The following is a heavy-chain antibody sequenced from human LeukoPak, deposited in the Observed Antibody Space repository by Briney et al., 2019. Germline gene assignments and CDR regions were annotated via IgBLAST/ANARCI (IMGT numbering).Heavy chain of an antibody. J-gene: IGHJ3*02. CDR3: ATTPGGGTQPFFDI. CDR1: GGSFSAYY. D-gene: IGHD1-14*01. Sequence: SETLSLTCAVYGGSFSAYYWTWIRQPPGKGLEWIGEINHSGSTTYSPSVKSRVTISVDTSKNQFSLRLNSVTAADTAVYYCATTPGGGTQPFFDIWGQGTMVTVSS. V-gene: IGHV4-34*01. CDR2: INHSGST.